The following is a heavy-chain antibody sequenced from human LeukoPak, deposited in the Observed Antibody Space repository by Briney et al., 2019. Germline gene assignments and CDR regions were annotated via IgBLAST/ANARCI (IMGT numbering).Heavy chain of an antibody. CDR1: GGSISSYY. CDR2: IYYSGST. D-gene: IGHD1-26*01. CDR3: ATYSGSYEMGSYYFDY. V-gene: IGHV4-59*01. Sequence: SETLSLTCTVSGGSISSYYWSWIRQPPGKGLEWIGYIYYSGSTNYNPSPKSRVTISVDTSKNQFSLKLSSVTAADTAVCYCATYSGSYEMGSYYFDYWGQGTLVTVSS. J-gene: IGHJ4*02.